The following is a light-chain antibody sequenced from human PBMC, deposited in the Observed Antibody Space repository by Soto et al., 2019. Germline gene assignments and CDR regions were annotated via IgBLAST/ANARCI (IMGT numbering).Light chain of an antibody. Sequence: EIVMPKSPATLSVSPGERATLSGRASQSVSSNLAWYQQKPGQAPRLLIYGASTRATGIPARFSGSGSGTEFTLTISSLQSEDFAVYYCQQYNYWPPLTCGKGTRLEIK. CDR3: QQYNYWPPLT. CDR1: QSVSSN. CDR2: GAS. J-gene: IGKJ5*01. V-gene: IGKV3-15*01.